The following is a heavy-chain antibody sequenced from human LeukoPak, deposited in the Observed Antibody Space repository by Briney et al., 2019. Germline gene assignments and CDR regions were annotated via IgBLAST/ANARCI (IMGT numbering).Heavy chain of an antibody. Sequence: ASVKVSCKASGYTFTSYGISWVRQAPGQGLEWMGWISAYNGNTNYAQKLQGRVTMTTDTSASTAYMELSSLRSEDTAVYYCARLAVADTETFDYWGQGTLVTVSS. CDR3: ARLAVADTETFDY. D-gene: IGHD6-19*01. V-gene: IGHV1-18*01. CDR1: GYTFTSYG. CDR2: ISAYNGNT. J-gene: IGHJ4*02.